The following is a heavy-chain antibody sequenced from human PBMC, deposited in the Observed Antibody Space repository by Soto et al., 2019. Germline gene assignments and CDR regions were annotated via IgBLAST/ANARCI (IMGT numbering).Heavy chain of an antibody. CDR1: GGTFSSYT. V-gene: IGHV1-69*02. D-gene: IGHD3-16*02. CDR3: EELSSDY. Sequence: QVQLVQSGAEVKKPGSSVKVSCKAYGGTFSSYTISWVRQAPGQGLEWIGRIIPILGIANYAQKFQGRVTITADKSTSTAYMELSSLRSEDTAVYYCEELSSDYWGQGTLVTVSS. J-gene: IGHJ4*02. CDR2: IIPILGIA.